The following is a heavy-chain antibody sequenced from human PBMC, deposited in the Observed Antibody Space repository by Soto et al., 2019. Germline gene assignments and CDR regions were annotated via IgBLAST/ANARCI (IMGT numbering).Heavy chain of an antibody. J-gene: IGHJ4*02. V-gene: IGHV1-8*01. CDR1: GYTFSNYD. Sequence: ASVKVSCKASGYTFSNYDIKWVRQATGQGLEWMGWMNPSSGNTGYVQKFQGRVTMTRDTSTSTAYMEVTSLTSDDTAVYYCARTRLCGGDCYSAYYFDFWGQGALVTVSS. D-gene: IGHD2-21*02. CDR2: MNPSSGNT. CDR3: ARTRLCGGDCYSAYYFDF.